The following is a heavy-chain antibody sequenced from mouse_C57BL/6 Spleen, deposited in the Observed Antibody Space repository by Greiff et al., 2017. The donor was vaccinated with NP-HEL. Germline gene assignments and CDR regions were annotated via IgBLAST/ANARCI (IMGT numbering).Heavy chain of an antibody. CDR3: ARDGVYYGNSWFAY. Sequence: EVKLVESGGGLVKPGGSLKLSCAASGFTFSSYAMSWVRQTAEKRLEWVATISDGGSDIYYPDNVKGRFIISRDNAKNNLYLQMSHLKSEDTAMYDCARDGVYYGNSWFAYWGQGTLVIVSA. CDR1: GFTFSSYA. D-gene: IGHD2-1*01. V-gene: IGHV5-4*01. J-gene: IGHJ3*01. CDR2: ISDGGSDI.